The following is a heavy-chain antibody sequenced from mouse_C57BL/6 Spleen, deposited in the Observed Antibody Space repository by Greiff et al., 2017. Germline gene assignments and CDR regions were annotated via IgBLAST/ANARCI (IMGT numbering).Heavy chain of an antibody. CDR1: GFTFSDYG. CDR3: ARPRGGYFGAY. Sequence: EVTLVESGGGLVKPGGSLKLSCAASGFTFSDYGMNWVRQAPEKGLEWVAYINSDSSTIYYADTVKGRYTISRDNATNTLCLQRIRLRSEDTSMYFCARPRGGYFGAYWGQGTLVTVSA. CDR2: INSDSSTI. D-gene: IGHD2-3*01. V-gene: IGHV5-17*01. J-gene: IGHJ3*01.